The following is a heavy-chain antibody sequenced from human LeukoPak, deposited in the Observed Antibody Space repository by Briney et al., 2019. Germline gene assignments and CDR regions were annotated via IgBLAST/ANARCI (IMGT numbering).Heavy chain of an antibody. CDR3: AKDRGRAFDI. Sequence: GGSLRLSCAASDLMLFSSYAMSWVRQAPGKGPEWVSGISGSGGSTYYADYVKGRFTISRDNSKNTVDLIMNSLRVEDTAVYYCAKDRGRAFDIWGQFTMV. CDR1: DLMLFSSYA. J-gene: IGHJ3*02. V-gene: IGHV3-23*01. D-gene: IGHD3-16*01. CDR2: ISGSGGST.